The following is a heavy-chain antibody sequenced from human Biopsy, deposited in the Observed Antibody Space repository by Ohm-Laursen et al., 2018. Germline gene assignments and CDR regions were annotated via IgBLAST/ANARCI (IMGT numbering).Heavy chain of an antibody. CDR2: IIAPSGTT. CDR1: GGTLSKYA. Sequence: SVKVSCKTFGGTLSKYAMSWVRQAPGQGLEWLGVIIAPSGTTNNAQRFQGRLSITADESATSVYMELSSLTSEDTAVYYCARTGTYYHDSSLYYFYGLDLWGRGSTVTVFS. V-gene: IGHV1-69*13. D-gene: IGHD3-22*01. CDR3: ARTGTYYHDSSLYYFYGLDL. J-gene: IGHJ6*02.